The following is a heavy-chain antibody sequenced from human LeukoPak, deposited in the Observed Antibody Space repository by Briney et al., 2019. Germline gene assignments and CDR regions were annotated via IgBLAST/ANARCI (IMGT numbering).Heavy chain of an antibody. CDR1: GFTFSSYS. CDR2: ISSSSSTI. J-gene: IGHJ6*02. Sequence: GGSLRLSCAASGFTFSSYSMNWVRQAPGKGLEWVSYISSSSSTIYYADSVKGRFTISRDNAKNSLYLQMNRLRAEDTAVYYCARGRFDYVMDVWGQGTTVTVSS. CDR3: ARGRFDYVMDV. V-gene: IGHV3-48*04. D-gene: IGHD3-3*01.